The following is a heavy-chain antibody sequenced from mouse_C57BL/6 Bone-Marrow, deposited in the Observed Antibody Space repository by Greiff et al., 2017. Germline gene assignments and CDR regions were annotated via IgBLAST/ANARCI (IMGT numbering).Heavy chain of an antibody. CDR3: TLLHFCSSSYY. CDR2: IDPENGDT. V-gene: IGHV14-4*01. Sequence: EVQRVESGAELVRPGASVKLSCTASGFNIKDDYMHWVKQRPEQGLEWIGWIDPENGDTEYASKFQGKATITADTSSNTAYLQLSSLTSEDTSVYYCTLLHFCSSSYYWGQGTTLTVSS. J-gene: IGHJ2*01. CDR1: GFNIKDDY. D-gene: IGHD1-1*01.